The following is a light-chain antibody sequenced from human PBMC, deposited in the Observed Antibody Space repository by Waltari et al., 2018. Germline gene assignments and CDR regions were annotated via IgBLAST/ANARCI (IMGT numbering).Light chain of an antibody. CDR3: QQQRT. CDR2: AAS. V-gene: IGKV1-9*01. CDR1: QLISSY. Sequence: DIQLTQSPPFLSASVGDTVTITCRASQLISSYLAWYQHNPGRAPKLLLHAASTLQPGVPSRFSDSVSGTDFTLTINNLQPEDFATYYCQQQRTFGQGTKVEI. J-gene: IGKJ1*01.